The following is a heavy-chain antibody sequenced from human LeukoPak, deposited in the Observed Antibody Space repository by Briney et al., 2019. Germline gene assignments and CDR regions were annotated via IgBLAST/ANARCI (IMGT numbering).Heavy chain of an antibody. V-gene: IGHV3-23*01. D-gene: IGHD6-13*01. Sequence: GGSLRLSCAASGFTFMTYAMTWVRQAPGQGLEWVSVISGSGGLTDYADSVKGRFTISRDNSKNTLYLQMNSLRAEDTAVYYCAKTTDFVAAADWFDPWGQGTLVTVSS. J-gene: IGHJ5*02. CDR3: AKTTDFVAAADWFDP. CDR2: ISGSGGLT. CDR1: GFTFMTYA.